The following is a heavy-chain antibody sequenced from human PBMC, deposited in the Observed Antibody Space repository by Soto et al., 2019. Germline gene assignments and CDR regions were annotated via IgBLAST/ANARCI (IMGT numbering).Heavy chain of an antibody. Sequence: SETLSLTCTVSGGSISSGGYYWSWSRQHPGKGLEWIGYIYYSGSTYYNPSLKSRVTISVDTSKNQFSLKLSSVTAADTAVYYCARGTNSNYAWFDPWGQGTRVTVS. V-gene: IGHV4-31*03. J-gene: IGHJ5*02. CDR3: ARGTNSNYAWFDP. CDR1: GGSISSGGYY. D-gene: IGHD4-4*01. CDR2: IYYSGST.